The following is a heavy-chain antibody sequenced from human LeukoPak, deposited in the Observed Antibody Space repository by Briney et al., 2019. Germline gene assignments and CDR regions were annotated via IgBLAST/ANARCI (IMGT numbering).Heavy chain of an antibody. D-gene: IGHD3/OR15-3a*01. CDR1: GGSIRSSDDY. J-gene: IGHJ4*02. CDR3: ARQTGSGLFTLP. Sequence: SATLSLTCSVSGGSIRSSDDYWGFVRQTPGKGLEWMGSIYYTGSSHYNASLKSRVTISIDTSKNQISLRLTSVTAADTAMYYCARQTGSGLFTLPGGQGTLVTVSS. V-gene: IGHV4-39*01. CDR2: IYYTGSS.